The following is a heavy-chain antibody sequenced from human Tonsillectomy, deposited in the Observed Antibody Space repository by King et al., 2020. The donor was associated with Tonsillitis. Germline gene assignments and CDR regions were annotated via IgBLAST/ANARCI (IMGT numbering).Heavy chain of an antibody. CDR3: ARVRDSSSRVINAFDY. Sequence: VQLQESGPGLVKPSQTLSLTCTVSGGSISSGGYYWSWIRQHPGKGLEWIGYIYYSGSTYYNPSLKSRVTISVDTSKNQFSLKLSSVTAADTAVYYCARVRDSSSRVINAFDYWGQGTLVTVSS. CDR1: GGSISSGGYY. J-gene: IGHJ4*02. V-gene: IGHV4-31*03. D-gene: IGHD3-22*01. CDR2: IYYSGST.